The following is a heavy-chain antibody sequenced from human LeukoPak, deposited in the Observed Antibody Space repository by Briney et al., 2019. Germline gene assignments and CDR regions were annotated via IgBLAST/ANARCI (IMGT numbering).Heavy chain of an antibody. CDR1: GGSISSGSYY. CDR2: IYTSGST. J-gene: IGHJ4*02. Sequence: SQTLSLTCTVSGGSISSGSYYWSWIRQPAGKGLEWIGRIYTSGSTNYNPSLKSRVTISVDTSKNQFSLKLSSVTAADTAVYYCAREPRYGYSYGQAHYFDYWGQGTLVTVSS. D-gene: IGHD5-18*01. CDR3: AREPRYGYSYGQAHYFDY. V-gene: IGHV4-61*02.